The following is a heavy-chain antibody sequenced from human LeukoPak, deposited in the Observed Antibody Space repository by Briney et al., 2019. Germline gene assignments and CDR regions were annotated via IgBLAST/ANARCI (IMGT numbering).Heavy chain of an antibody. CDR2: IHYSGNT. V-gene: IGHV4-59*01. J-gene: IGHJ6*03. CDR3: ARMTTFSYYMDV. D-gene: IGHD1-1*01. Sequence: SETLSLTCTVPGGSISSYFWSWIRQPPGKGLEWIGYIHYSGNTNHNPSLKSRVTISVDTSQNQFSLKMSSVTAADTAVYYCARMTTFSYYMDVWGKGTTVTVSS. CDR1: GGSISSYF.